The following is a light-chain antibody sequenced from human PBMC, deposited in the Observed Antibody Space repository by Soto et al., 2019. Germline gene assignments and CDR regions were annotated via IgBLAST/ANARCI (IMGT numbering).Light chain of an antibody. V-gene: IGLV2-18*02. J-gene: IGLJ2*01. CDR1: SSDIGIYDR. CDR3: SSYTSSNTVL. Sequence: QSGLTQPPSVSGSPGQSVTLSCTGTSSDIGIYDRVSWYQQTPGTAPKLMIYEVTNRPSGVPDRFSGSKSGTTASLTISGLQAEDEAGFYCSSYTSSNTVLFGGGTKSPS. CDR2: EVT.